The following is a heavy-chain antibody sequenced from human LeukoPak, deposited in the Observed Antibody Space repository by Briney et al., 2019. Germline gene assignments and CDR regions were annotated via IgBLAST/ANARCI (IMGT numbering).Heavy chain of an antibody. V-gene: IGHV4-30-4*08. CDR3: ARGDLGPLFDY. CDR2: IYYSGST. J-gene: IGHJ4*02. CDR1: GGSISSSSYY. D-gene: IGHD3-16*01. Sequence: SETLSLTCTVSGGSISSSSYYWGWIRQPPGKGLEWIGYIYYSGSTYYNPSLKSRVTISVDTSKNQFSLKLSSVTAADTAVYYCARGDLGPLFDYWGQGTLVTVSS.